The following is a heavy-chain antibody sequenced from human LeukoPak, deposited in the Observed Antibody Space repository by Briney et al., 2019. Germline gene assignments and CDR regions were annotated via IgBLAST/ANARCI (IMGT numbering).Heavy chain of an antibody. Sequence: GGSLRLSCAASGFTFSNYWMIWVRQAPGKGLEWVSSISSSSSYIYYADSVRGRFTISRDNAKNSLYLQMNSLRAEGTAVYYCATDSDRRSDYWGQGTLVTVSS. CDR1: GFTFSNYW. V-gene: IGHV3-21*01. CDR2: ISSSSSYI. D-gene: IGHD3-22*01. CDR3: ATDSDRRSDY. J-gene: IGHJ4*02.